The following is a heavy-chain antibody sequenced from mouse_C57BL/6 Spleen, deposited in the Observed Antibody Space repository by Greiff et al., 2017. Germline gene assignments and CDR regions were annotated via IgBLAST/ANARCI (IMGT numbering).Heavy chain of an antibody. J-gene: IGHJ2*01. CDR1: GFTFSSYG. V-gene: IGHV5-6*01. CDR3: ARHGGVVATGFDY. CDR2: ISSGGSYT. Sequence: EVKLQESGGDLVKPGGSLKLSCAASGFTFSSYGMSWVRQTPDKRLEWVATISSGGSYTYYPDSVKGRFTISRDNAKNTLYQQMSSLKSEDTAMYYGARHGGVVATGFDYWGQGTTLTVSS. D-gene: IGHD1-1*01.